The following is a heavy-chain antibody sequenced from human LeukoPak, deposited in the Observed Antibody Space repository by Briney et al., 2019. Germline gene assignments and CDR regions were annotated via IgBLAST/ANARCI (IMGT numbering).Heavy chain of an antibody. D-gene: IGHD6-13*01. Sequence: GGSLRLSCAASGFTFSSYAMSWVRQAPGKGLEWVSVIYSGETTYYADSVKGRFTISRDSSKNTLYLQLNSLRAEDTAMYYCARDLQQQAYWGQGTLVTVAS. V-gene: IGHV3-53*01. CDR1: GFTFSSYA. CDR3: ARDLQQQAY. CDR2: IYSGETT. J-gene: IGHJ4*02.